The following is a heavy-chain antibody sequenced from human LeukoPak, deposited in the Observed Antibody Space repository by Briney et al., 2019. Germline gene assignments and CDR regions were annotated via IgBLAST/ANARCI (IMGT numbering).Heavy chain of an antibody. Sequence: SETLTLTCAVSGGSISSGGYSWSWIRQPPGKGLEWIGYIYHSGSTYYNPSLKSRVTISVDRSKNQFSLKLSSVTAADTAVYYCARVGDWFDPWGQGTLVTVSS. V-gene: IGHV4-30-2*01. J-gene: IGHJ5*02. CDR3: ARVGDWFDP. CDR1: GGSISSGGYS. CDR2: IYHSGST.